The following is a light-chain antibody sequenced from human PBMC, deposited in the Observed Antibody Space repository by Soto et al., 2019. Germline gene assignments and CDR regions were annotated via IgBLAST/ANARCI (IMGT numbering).Light chain of an antibody. CDR3: QQYGSSPWT. Sequence: IVLTQSPGTLSLSPGERATLSCRASQSVSSSYLAWYQRKPGQAPRLLIYGASSRATGIPDRFSGSGSGTDFTLTISRLAPEDFAVYYCQQYGSSPWTFGQGTKV. V-gene: IGKV3-20*01. CDR2: GAS. CDR1: QSVSSSY. J-gene: IGKJ1*01.